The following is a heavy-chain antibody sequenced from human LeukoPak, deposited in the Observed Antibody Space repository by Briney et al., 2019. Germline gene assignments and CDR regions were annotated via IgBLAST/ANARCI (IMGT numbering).Heavy chain of an antibody. CDR3: ARDEVVPHP. J-gene: IGHJ5*02. CDR2: IIPIFGIA. V-gene: IGHV1-69*04. D-gene: IGHD2-15*01. Sequence: ASVKVSSKASGGTFSSYAISWVRQAPGQGLEWMGRIIPIFGIANYAQKFQGRVTITADKSTSTAYMELSSLRSEDTAVYYCARDEVVPHPWGQGTLVTVSS. CDR1: GGTFSSYA.